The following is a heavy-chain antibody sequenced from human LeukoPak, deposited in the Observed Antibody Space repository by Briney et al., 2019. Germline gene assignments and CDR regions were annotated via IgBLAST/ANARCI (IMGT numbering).Heavy chain of an antibody. CDR2: IYYSGST. D-gene: IGHD6-19*01. Sequence: SETLSLTCTVSGGSISSSSHYWGWIRQPPGKGLEWIGSIYYSGSTYYNPSLKSRVTISVDTSKNQFSLKLSSVTAADTAVYYCAKTDSSGWYDEYYFDYWGQGTLVTVSS. V-gene: IGHV4-39*01. J-gene: IGHJ4*02. CDR3: AKTDSSGWYDEYYFDY. CDR1: GGSISSSSHY.